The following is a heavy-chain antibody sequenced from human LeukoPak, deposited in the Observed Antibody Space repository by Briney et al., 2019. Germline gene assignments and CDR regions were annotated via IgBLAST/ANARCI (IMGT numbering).Heavy chain of an antibody. V-gene: IGHV3-48*04. Sequence: GGSLRLSCAASGFTFNSYSMNWVRQAPGKGLEWISYISSSSSTVYYADSVRGRFTISRDNAKNSLYLQMNTLRAEDTAVYYCARDRGPYYYDSSGSYYFDSWGQGTLVTVSS. J-gene: IGHJ4*02. CDR3: ARDRGPYYYDSSGSYYFDS. D-gene: IGHD3-22*01. CDR2: ISSSSSTV. CDR1: GFTFNSYS.